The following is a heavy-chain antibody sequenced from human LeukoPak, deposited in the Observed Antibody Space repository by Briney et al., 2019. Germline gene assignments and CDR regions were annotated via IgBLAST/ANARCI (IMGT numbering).Heavy chain of an antibody. CDR3: AQSLGASTWFGNWFDP. CDR2: IYYSGRT. D-gene: IGHD3-10*01. CDR1: GVSISSTSYC. Sequence: SETLSLTCTVSGVSISSTSYCWGWIRQPPGKGLEWIGSIYYSGRTYYNPSLKSRLTISVDTPKNRFSLKLSSVTAADTAVYYCAQSLGASTWFGNWFDPWGQGTLVTVSS. J-gene: IGHJ5*02. V-gene: IGHV4-39*01.